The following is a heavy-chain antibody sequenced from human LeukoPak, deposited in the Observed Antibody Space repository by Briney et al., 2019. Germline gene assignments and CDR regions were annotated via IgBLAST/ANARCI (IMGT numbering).Heavy chain of an antibody. CDR2: IHGSGETT. J-gene: IGHJ3*02. D-gene: IGHD4-17*01. Sequence: PGGSLRLSCAASGFTFSSYGMHWVRQAPGKGLEWVSGIHGSGETTYYADSVKGRFTISRDNSREMLYLQMNSLRVEDTAVYYCAKDPNGDYVGAFDSWGQGTMVTVSS. V-gene: IGHV3-23*01. CDR3: AKDPNGDYVGAFDS. CDR1: GFTFSSYG.